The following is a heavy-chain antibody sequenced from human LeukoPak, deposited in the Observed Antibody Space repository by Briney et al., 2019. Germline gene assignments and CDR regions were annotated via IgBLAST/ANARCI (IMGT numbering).Heavy chain of an antibody. CDR2: ISWDGGST. V-gene: IGHV3-43D*03. CDR1: GFTFDDYA. D-gene: IGHD3-10*01. Sequence: GGSLRLSCAASGFTFDDYAMHWVRQAPGKGLEWVSFISWDGGSTYYADSVKGRFTISRDNSKNSLYLQMNSLRAEDTALYYCAKDMAAYYYSSGNIDYWGQGTLVTVSS. CDR3: AKDMAAYYYSSGNIDY. J-gene: IGHJ4*02.